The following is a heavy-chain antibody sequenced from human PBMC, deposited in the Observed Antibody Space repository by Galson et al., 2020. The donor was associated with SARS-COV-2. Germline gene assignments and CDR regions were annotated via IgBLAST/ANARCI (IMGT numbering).Heavy chain of an antibody. V-gene: IGHV4-34*01. CDR3: ARGTRDITMIVVVMTAVSCHFDL. CDR1: GGSFSDYY. CDR2: VNHRGST. J-gene: IGHJ4*02. Sequence: SQASETLSLTCAVYGGSFSDYYWSWIRQPPGRGLEWIGEVNHRGSTSYNPSLESRVRISLDASKKQFSLKLSSVTAADSGVYYCARGTRDITMIVVVMTAVSCHFDLWGQGSRSPSPQ. D-gene: IGHD3-22*01.